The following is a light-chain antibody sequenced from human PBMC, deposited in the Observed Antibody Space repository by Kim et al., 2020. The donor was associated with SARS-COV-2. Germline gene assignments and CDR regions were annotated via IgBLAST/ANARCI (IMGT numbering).Light chain of an antibody. V-gene: IGLV3-9*01. CDR2: GDS. CDR3: QVWDSSTGV. J-gene: IGLJ3*02. CDR1: NIGTKN. Sequence: VALGQTARITCGENNIGTKNVHWCQQKARQAPVLVSCGDSNRPSGIPERFSGSNSGNTATLTISRAQPGDEADYYCQVWDSSTGVFGGGTQLTVL.